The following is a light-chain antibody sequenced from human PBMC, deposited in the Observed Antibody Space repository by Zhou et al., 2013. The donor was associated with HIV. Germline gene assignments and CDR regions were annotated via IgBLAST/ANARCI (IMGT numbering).Light chain of an antibody. J-gene: IGKJ4*01. Sequence: IALTQSPGTLSLSPGERATLSCRASHIVVSAYLAYYQHRPGQAPRHLIYDPPSRATAIPDGLSGSGSGTALSLTVRRLAPEDLAVYYCQQYGRSPAFGGGTKVEIK. CDR3: QQYGRSPA. CDR1: HIVVSAY. V-gene: IGKV3-20*01. CDR2: DPP.